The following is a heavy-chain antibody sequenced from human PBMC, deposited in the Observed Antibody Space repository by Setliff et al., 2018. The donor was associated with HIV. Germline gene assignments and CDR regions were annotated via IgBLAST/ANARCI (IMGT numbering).Heavy chain of an antibody. CDR1: GGTSSSYA. CDR3: ARAPSPDYAYAFDI. J-gene: IGHJ3*02. V-gene: IGHV1-69*05. Sequence: SVKVSCKASGGTSSSYAISWVRQAPGQGLEWMGGIIAIVGIANYAQKFQGRVMITTDESTSTAYMELSSLKSEDTAVYYCARAPSPDYAYAFDIWGQGTMVTVSS. CDR2: IIAIVGIA. D-gene: IGHD4-17*01.